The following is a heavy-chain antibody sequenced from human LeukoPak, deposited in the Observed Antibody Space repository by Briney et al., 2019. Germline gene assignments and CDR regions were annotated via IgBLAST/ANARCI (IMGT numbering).Heavy chain of an antibody. J-gene: IGHJ3*02. CDR1: GYTFTSYY. CDR2: INPSGGST. CDR3: ARGGGSSGWYGRGDAFDI. V-gene: IGHV1-46*01. D-gene: IGHD6-19*01. Sequence: ASVKVSCKASGYTFTSYYMHWVRQAPAQGLEWMGIINPSGGSTSYAQKFQGRVTMTRDTSTSTCYMEPSSLRSADTAVYYCARGGGSSGWYGRGDAFDIWGQGTMVTVSS.